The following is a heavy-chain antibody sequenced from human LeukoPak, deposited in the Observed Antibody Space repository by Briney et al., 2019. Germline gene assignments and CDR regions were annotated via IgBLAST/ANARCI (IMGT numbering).Heavy chain of an antibody. Sequence: SETLSLTCTVSGGSISSGSYYWSWIRQPAGKGLEWIGRIYTSGSTNYNPSLKSRVTISVDTSKNQFSLKLSSVTAADTAVYYCARQDSSGWYYFDYWGQGTLVTVSS. CDR2: IYTSGST. CDR3: ARQDSSGWYYFDY. D-gene: IGHD6-19*01. V-gene: IGHV4-61*02. CDR1: GGSISSGSYY. J-gene: IGHJ4*02.